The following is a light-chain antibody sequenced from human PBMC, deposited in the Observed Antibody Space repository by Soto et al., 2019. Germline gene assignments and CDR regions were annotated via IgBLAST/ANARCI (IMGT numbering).Light chain of an antibody. J-gene: IGKJ5*01. CDR2: GAS. Sequence: PTSLFVSRSEDLGGPRSASQSVSSHLAWYQQKPGQAPRLLIYGASARATGISARFTGSISGTAVTLTISSLQSADLAVDYCQPYNNWPPATCGQGTRLEIK. V-gene: IGKV3-15*01. CDR3: QPYNNWPPAT. CDR1: QSVSSH.